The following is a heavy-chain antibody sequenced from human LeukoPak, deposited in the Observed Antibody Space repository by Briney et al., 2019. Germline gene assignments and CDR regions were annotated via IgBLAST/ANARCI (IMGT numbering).Heavy chain of an antibody. CDR3: ARGVITMVRGVIPT. Sequence: SETLSLTCTVSGGSISSYYWSWIRQPPGKGLEWIGYIYYSGSTNYNPSLKSRVTISVDTSKNQFSLKLSSVTAADTAVYYCARGVITMVRGVIPTWGQGTLVTVSS. J-gene: IGHJ5*02. V-gene: IGHV4-59*01. CDR1: GGSISSYY. D-gene: IGHD3-10*01. CDR2: IYYSGST.